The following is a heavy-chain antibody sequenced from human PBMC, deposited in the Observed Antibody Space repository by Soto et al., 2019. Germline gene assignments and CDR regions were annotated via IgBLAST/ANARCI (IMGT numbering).Heavy chain of an antibody. Sequence: TGGSLRLSCAASGFTFSSYSMNWVRQAPGKGLEWVSYISSSSTIYYADSVKGRFTISRDNAKNSLYLQMNSLRAEDTAVYYCARLWWFDPWGQGTLVTVSS. CDR1: GFTFSSYS. V-gene: IGHV3-48*01. CDR3: ARLWWFDP. CDR2: ISSSSTI. J-gene: IGHJ5*02. D-gene: IGHD3-10*01.